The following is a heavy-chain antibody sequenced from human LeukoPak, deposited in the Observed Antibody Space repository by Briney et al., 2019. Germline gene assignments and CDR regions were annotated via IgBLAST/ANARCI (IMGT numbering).Heavy chain of an antibody. V-gene: IGHV3-21*01. CDR1: GFTFSSYT. J-gene: IGHJ4*02. D-gene: IGHD3-3*01. CDR2: ISGSSSYI. CDR3: ARLSSHYYDFWSGYFDY. Sequence: GGSLRLSCAASGFTFSSYTVNWVRQAPGKGLEWVSSISGSSSYIYYADSVKGRFTISRDNAKNSLSLQMNSLRAEDTAVYYCARLSSHYYDFWSGYFDYWGQGTLVTVSS.